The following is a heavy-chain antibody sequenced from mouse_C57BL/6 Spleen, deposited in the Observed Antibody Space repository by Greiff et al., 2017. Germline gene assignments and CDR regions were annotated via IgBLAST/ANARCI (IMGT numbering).Heavy chain of an antibody. CDR1: GYTFTDYE. D-gene: IGHD1-1*01. V-gene: IGHV1-15*01. Sequence: QVQLQQSGAELVRPVASVTLSCKASGYTFTDYEMHWVKQTPVHGLEWIGAIDPETGGTAYNQKFKGKAILTADKSSSTAYMELRSLTSEDSAVYYCTRAYGGYFDVWGTGTTVTVSS. CDR3: TRAYGGYFDV. CDR2: IDPETGGT. J-gene: IGHJ1*03.